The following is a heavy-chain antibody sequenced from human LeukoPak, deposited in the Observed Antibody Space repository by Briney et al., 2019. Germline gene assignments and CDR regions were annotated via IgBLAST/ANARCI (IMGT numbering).Heavy chain of an antibody. CDR3: ARGGSYYDFWSGYYAFDY. CDR2: IKQDGSEK. Sequence: GGSLRLSCAASRFTFSRYWMSWVRQAPGKGLEWVANIKQDGSEKYYVGSVKGRFTISRDNAKNSLYLQMNSLRAEDTAVYYCARGGSYYDFWSGYYAFDYWGQGTLVTVSS. CDR1: RFTFSRYW. D-gene: IGHD3-3*01. V-gene: IGHV3-7*01. J-gene: IGHJ4*02.